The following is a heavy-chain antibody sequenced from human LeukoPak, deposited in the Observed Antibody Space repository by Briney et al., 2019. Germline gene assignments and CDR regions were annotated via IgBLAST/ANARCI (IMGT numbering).Heavy chain of an antibody. J-gene: IGHJ4*02. Sequence: PGGSLRLSCAASGFIFSSYWMSWVRQAPGKGLEWVANIKHDEVEKYHVDSVKGRFTISRDNAKSSLYLQMNSLRAEDTAVYFCARDAGALVTHFDSWGQGTLVTVSS. D-gene: IGHD5-18*01. CDR2: IKHDEVEK. V-gene: IGHV3-7*03. CDR3: ARDAGALVTHFDS. CDR1: GFIFSSYW.